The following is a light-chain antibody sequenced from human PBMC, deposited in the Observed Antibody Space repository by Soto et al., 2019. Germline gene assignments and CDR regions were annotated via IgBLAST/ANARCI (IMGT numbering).Light chain of an antibody. CDR1: QSVGTW. Sequence: DIQMTQSPSNLSASVGDRVTITCRASQSVGTWSAWYQHKPGKAPKLLIYKASSLESGAPSRFSGSGSGTEFTLTISSLQPDDFATYYCQQYNSYPRTFGQGTKVEIK. CDR2: KAS. J-gene: IGKJ1*01. CDR3: QQYNSYPRT. V-gene: IGKV1-5*03.